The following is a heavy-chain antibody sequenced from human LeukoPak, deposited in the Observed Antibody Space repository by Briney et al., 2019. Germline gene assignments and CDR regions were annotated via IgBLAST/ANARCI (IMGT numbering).Heavy chain of an antibody. Sequence: GGSLRLSCAASGFTFSSYSMNWVRQAPGKGLEWVSSISSSSSYIYYADSVKGRFTISRDNAKNSLYLQMNSLRAEDTAVYYCARPSRDGYQGDYWGQGTLVSVSS. J-gene: IGHJ4*02. V-gene: IGHV3-21*01. CDR1: GFTFSSYS. D-gene: IGHD5-24*01. CDR3: ARPSRDGYQGDY. CDR2: ISSSSSYI.